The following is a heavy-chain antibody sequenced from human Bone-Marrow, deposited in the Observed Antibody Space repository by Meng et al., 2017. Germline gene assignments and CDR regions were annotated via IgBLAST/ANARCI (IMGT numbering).Heavy chain of an antibody. J-gene: IGHJ3*02. V-gene: IGHV3-21*01. CDR1: GFTISANH. D-gene: IGHD3-10*01. Sequence: GGSLRLSCAASGFTISANHMTWVRQAPGKGLEWVSSISSSSSYIYYADSVKGRFTISRDNAKNSLYLQMNSLRAEDTAVYYCARVYYYYGSGSYYNWYAFDIWGQGTMVTVSS. CDR3: ARVYYYYGSGSYYNWYAFDI. CDR2: ISSSSSYI.